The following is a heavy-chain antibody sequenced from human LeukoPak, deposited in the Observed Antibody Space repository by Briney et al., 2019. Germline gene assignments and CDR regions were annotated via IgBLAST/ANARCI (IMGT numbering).Heavy chain of an antibody. J-gene: IGHJ4*02. V-gene: IGHV4-39*02. CDR1: SGSISSSTYY. CDR3: AREVFGSSWFDY. Sequence: SETLSLTCTVSSGSISSSTYYWGWIRQPPGKGLEWIGSIYFSGSTYYNPSLKSRVTISVDTSKNQFSLKLSSVTAADTAVYYCAREVFGSSWFDYWGQGTLVTVSS. D-gene: IGHD6-13*01. CDR2: IYFSGST.